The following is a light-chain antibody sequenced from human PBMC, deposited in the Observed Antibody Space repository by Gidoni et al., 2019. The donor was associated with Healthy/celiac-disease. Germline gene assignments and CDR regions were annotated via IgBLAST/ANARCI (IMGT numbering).Light chain of an antibody. CDR3: QQYYSYPPT. CDR1: QSISSY. CDR2: AAS. J-gene: IGKJ2*01. Sequence: PPSLSVSTGDRVTITCRASQSISSYLAWYQQKPGKAPKLLIYAASTLQSGVPSRFSGSGSGTDFTLTISSLQSEDFATYYCQQYYSYPPTFXQXTKLEIK. V-gene: IGKV1-8*01.